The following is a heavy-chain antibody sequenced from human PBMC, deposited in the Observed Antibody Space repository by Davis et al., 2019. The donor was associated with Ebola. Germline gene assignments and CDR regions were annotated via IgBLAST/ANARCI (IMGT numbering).Heavy chain of an antibody. Sequence: PGGSLRLSCAASGFTFSDYGMHWVRQAPGKGLEWVAFIRYDESRTFFEDSVKGRFTISRDNSKNTVNLQMNSLRPEDTAVYYCARDRGILRLVGDYYFDYWGQGTLVTVSS. CDR3: ARDRGILRLVGDYYFDY. D-gene: IGHD3-10*01. CDR2: IRYDESRT. J-gene: IGHJ4*02. CDR1: GFTFSDYG. V-gene: IGHV3-30*02.